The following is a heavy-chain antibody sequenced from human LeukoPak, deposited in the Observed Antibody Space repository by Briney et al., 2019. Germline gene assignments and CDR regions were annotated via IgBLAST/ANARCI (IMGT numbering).Heavy chain of an antibody. V-gene: IGHV3-73*01. CDR1: GFTFSGSA. CDR3: TLTTTGY. CDR2: IRSKANSYAT. J-gene: IGHJ4*02. D-gene: IGHD1-14*01. Sequence: GGSLKLSCAASGFTFSGSAMRWVRQASGKGLEWVGRIRSKANSYATAYAASVKGRFTISRDASKNTAYLQMNSLKTEDTAVYYCTLTTTGYWGQGTLVTVSS.